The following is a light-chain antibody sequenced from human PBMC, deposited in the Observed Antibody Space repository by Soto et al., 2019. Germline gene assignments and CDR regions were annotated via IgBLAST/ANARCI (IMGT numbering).Light chain of an antibody. CDR3: CAYGGPVGV. Sequence: QSALTQPASVSESPGQSITISCTGTSSDVGAYDLVSWYQQHPGKAPKVMIYEVIKRPSGVSNRFSGSKSGNTASLTISGLEADDDADYSCCAYGGPVGVFGGGTKLTVL. J-gene: IGLJ3*02. V-gene: IGLV2-23*02. CDR1: SSDVGAYDL. CDR2: EVI.